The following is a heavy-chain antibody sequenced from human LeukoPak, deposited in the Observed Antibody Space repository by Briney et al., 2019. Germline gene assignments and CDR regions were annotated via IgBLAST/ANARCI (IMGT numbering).Heavy chain of an antibody. Sequence: GGSLRLSCAASGFTVSSNYMSWVRQAPGKGLEWVSVIYSGGSTYYADSVKGRFTISRDNSKNTLYLQMNSLRAEDTAVYYCASGNSSSWYNYFDYWGQGTLVTVFS. CDR1: GFTVSSNY. D-gene: IGHD6-13*01. CDR2: IYSGGST. CDR3: ASGNSSSWYNYFDY. J-gene: IGHJ4*02. V-gene: IGHV3-66*02.